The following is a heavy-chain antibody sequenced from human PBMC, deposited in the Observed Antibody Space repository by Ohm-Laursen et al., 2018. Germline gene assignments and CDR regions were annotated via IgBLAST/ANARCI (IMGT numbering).Heavy chain of an antibody. Sequence: GTLSLTCAVYGGSFSGYYWSWIRQPPGKGLEWIGEINHSGSTNYNPSLKSRVTISVDTSKNQFSLKLSSVTAADTAVYYCARGRYYVYGMDVWGQGTTVTVS. CDR2: INHSGST. CDR1: GGSFSGYY. V-gene: IGHV4-34*01. J-gene: IGHJ6*02. CDR3: ARGRYYVYGMDV. D-gene: IGHD3-3*01.